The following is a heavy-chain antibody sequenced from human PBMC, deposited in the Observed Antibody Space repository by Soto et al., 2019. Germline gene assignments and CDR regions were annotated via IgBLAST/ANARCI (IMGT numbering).Heavy chain of an antibody. CDR1: GYTFTSYG. CDR2: ISAYNGNT. J-gene: IGHJ3*02. Sequence: ASVKVSCKASGYTFTSYGISWVRQAPGQGLEWMGWISAYNGNTNYAQKLQGRVTMTTDTSTSIAYMELRSLRSDDTAVYYCARDRGYYYGSGSYRQDAFDIWGQGTMVTVSS. V-gene: IGHV1-18*01. CDR3: ARDRGYYYGSGSYRQDAFDI. D-gene: IGHD3-10*01.